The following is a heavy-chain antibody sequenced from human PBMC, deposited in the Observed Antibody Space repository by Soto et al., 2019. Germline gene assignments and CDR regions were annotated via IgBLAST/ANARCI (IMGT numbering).Heavy chain of an antibody. CDR1: GGSFSGFY. V-gene: IGHV4-34*02. J-gene: IGHJ6*02. CDR2: INDSGDT. D-gene: IGHD3-3*01. Sequence: QVQLQQWGARLLKPSETLSLTCAVYGGSFSGFYWTWIRQAPEKGLEWIGEINDSGDTNNYSSLMHRITISVDTSKNQFSLTLYSVTTADTAVYYCARDRQYYDFWSGHQNERLYGVDVWGQGTTVTVSS. CDR3: ARDRQYYDFWSGHQNERLYGVDV.